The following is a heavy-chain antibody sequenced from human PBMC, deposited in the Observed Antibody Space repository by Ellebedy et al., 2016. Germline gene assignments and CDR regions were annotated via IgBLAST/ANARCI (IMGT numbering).Heavy chain of an antibody. CDR2: IFYTGSP. D-gene: IGHD2-2*03. CDR3: ARAQAPFGYCSGIRCYRDSYFDY. Sequence: SETLSLTXSVSGASIGSGDTYWSWIRQPPGKGLEWIGYIFYTGSPYYNPSLKSRVRISVDTSKNHLSLNLSSVTAADTAVYYCARAQAPFGYCSGIRCYRDSYFDYWGQGTLVTVSS. V-gene: IGHV4-30-4*01. CDR1: GASIGSGDTY. J-gene: IGHJ4*02.